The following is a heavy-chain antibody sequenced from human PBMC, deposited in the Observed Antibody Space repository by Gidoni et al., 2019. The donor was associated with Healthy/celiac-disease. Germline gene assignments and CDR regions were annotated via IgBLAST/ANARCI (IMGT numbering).Heavy chain of an antibody. J-gene: IGHJ6*02. V-gene: IGHV4-31*03. D-gene: IGHD3-3*01. CDR2: IYYSGST. CDR3: ARDRGEDDFSENYYYGMDV. CDR1: GGSISSGGYY. Sequence: QVQLQESGPGLVKPSQTLSLTCTFSGGSISSGGYYWSWIRQHPGKGLEWIGYIYYSGSTYYNPSLKSRVTISVDTSKNQFSLKLSSVTAADTAVYYCARDRGEDDFSENYYYGMDVWGQGTTVTVSS.